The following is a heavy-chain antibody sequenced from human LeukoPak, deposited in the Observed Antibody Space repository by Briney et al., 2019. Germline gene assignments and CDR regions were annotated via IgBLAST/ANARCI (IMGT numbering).Heavy chain of an antibody. CDR1: GAPVSSSNSY. J-gene: IGHJ5*02. CDR2: VYDSGTT. V-gene: IGHV4-61*01. Sequence: SETPSLTCSVSGAPVSSSNSYWSWIRQPPGKGLEWIGYVYDSGTTHYNPSLTSRVTISRDTSKNQFSLKLTSVTAADTAVYYCARDQPYNWFDPWGQGTLVTVSS. CDR3: ARDQPYNWFDP.